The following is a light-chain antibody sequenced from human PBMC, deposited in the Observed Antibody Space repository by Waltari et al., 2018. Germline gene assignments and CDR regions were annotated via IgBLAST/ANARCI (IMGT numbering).Light chain of an antibody. J-gene: IGKJ1*01. V-gene: IGKV1-39*01. CDR2: AAS. CDR1: QTINTF. CDR3: QQSYSIFWT. Sequence: DIQMTQSQSSLSASVGDRVTITCRASQTINTFLNWYQEKPGKAPKLLIYAASSLQTGVPARFSGSGSGTEFTLTISSLLPEDFATYYCQQSYSIFWTFGQGTKVEIK.